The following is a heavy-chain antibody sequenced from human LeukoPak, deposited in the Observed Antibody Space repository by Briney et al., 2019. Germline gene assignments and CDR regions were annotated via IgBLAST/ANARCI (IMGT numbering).Heavy chain of an antibody. CDR2: IYYSGST. V-gene: IGHV4-61*01. CDR1: GVSVSSGSYY. Sequence: PSETLSLTCTVSGVSVSSGSYYWSWIRQPPGKGLEWIGYIYYSGSTNYNPSLQSRVTISVDTSKNQFSLNLNSVTAADTAVYYCARGGAARLHFQNWGQGTLVTVSS. J-gene: IGHJ1*01. D-gene: IGHD6-6*01. CDR3: ARGGAARLHFQN.